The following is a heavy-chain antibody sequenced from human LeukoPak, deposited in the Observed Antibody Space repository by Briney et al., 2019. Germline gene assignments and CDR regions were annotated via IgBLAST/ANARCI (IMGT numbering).Heavy chain of an antibody. CDR3: ARYCSSTGCPLDTFDI. J-gene: IGHJ3*02. CDR1: GYTFTNYD. D-gene: IGHD2-2*01. CDR2: MNPNSGDT. V-gene: IGHV1-8*02. Sequence: GASVKVSCKASGYTFTNYDINWVRQATGQGLEWVGWMNPNSGDTGYAQKFQGRVTMTRNTSITTAYMELSSLRFEDTAVYYCARYCSSTGCPLDTFDIWGEGTMVTVSS.